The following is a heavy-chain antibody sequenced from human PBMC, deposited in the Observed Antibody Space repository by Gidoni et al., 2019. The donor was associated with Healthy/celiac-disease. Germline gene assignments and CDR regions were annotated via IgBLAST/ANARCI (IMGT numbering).Heavy chain of an antibody. D-gene: IGHD3-22*01. Sequence: HITFRAAGPTLVKPTQTLTLTCTFSGFHLRTSERGVGWIRQPPGKALEWLALIYWNDDQRYSPSLKSRLTITKDTAKNQVVLTMTNMDPVDTATYYCEAAYYYDSSGYDGAFDIWGQGTMVTVSS. V-gene: IGHV2-5*01. CDR1: GFHLRTSERG. CDR3: EAAYYYDSSGYDGAFDI. J-gene: IGHJ3*02. CDR2: IYWNDDQ.